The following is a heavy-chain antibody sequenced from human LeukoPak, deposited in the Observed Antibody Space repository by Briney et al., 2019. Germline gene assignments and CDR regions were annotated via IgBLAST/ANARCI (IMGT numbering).Heavy chain of an antibody. V-gene: IGHV1-3*01. CDR3: ARGGWFGELLLY. CDR1: GYTFTSYA. J-gene: IGHJ4*02. D-gene: IGHD3-10*01. Sequence: GASVKVSCKASGYTFTSYAMFWVRQAPGQRLEWMGWINAGNGNTKYSQRFQGTVTITRDTSASTAYMELNSLRSEDTAVYYCARGGWFGELLLYWGQGTLVTVSS. CDR2: INAGNGNT.